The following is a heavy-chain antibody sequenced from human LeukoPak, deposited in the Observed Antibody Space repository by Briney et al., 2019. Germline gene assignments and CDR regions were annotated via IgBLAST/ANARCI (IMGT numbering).Heavy chain of an antibody. CDR3: AREGYSSSSFNDY. CDR1: GFTFSSYW. J-gene: IGHJ4*02. CDR2: IKQDGSEK. D-gene: IGHD6-6*01. V-gene: IGHV3-7*01. Sequence: GGSLRLSCAASGFTFSSYWMSWVRQAPGKGLEWVANIKQDGSEKYYVDSVKGRLTISRDNAKNSLYLQMNSLRAEDTAVYYCAREGYSSSSFNDYWGQGTLVTVSS.